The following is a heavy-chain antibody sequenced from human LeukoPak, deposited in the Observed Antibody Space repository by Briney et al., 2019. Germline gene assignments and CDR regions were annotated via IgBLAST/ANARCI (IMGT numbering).Heavy chain of an antibody. J-gene: IGHJ5*02. Sequence: PGGSLRLSCAASGFTFDDYAMHWVRQAPGKGLEWVSGISWNSGSIGYADSVKGRFTISRDNAKNSLYLQMNSLRAEDTALYYCAKEVSGFDPWGQGTLVTVSS. CDR2: ISWNSGSI. CDR1: GFTFDDYA. CDR3: AKEVSGFDP. V-gene: IGHV3-9*01. D-gene: IGHD1-14*01.